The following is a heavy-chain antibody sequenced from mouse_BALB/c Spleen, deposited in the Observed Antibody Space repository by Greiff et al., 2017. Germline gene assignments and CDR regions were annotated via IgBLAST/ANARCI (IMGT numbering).Heavy chain of an antibody. V-gene: IGHV1S137*01. D-gene: IGHD1-1*01. Sequence: VQLQQSGAELVRPGVSVKISCKGSGYTFTDYAMHWVKQSHAKSLEWIGVISTYYGDASSNQKFKGKATMTVDKSSSTAYMELARLTSEDSAIYYCARQYYYGSSYFDDWGQGTTLTVAS. CDR2: ISTYYGDA. J-gene: IGHJ2*01. CDR3: ARQYYYGSSYFDD. CDR1: GYTFTDYA.